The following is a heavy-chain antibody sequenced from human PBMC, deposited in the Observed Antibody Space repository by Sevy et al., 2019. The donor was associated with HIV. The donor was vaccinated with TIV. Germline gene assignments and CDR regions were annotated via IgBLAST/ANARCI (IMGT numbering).Heavy chain of an antibody. V-gene: IGHV3-73*01. J-gene: IGHJ4*02. D-gene: IGHD6-13*01. Sequence: GRSLRLSCAASGFTFSGSAMQWVRQASGKGLEWVGRIRSKGNSYATAYAASVKGRFTISRDDSKNTVYLQMNSLKTEDTAVYYGTRGGARDSSSWYDYFDYWGQGTLVTVSS. CDR1: GFTFSGSA. CDR2: IRSKGNSYAT. CDR3: TRGGARDSSSWYDYFDY.